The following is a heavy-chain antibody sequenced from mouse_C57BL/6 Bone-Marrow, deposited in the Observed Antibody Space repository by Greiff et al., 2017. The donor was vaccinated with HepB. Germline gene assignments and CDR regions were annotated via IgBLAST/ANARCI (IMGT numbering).Heavy chain of an antibody. Sequence: VQLQQPGAELVRPGSSVKLSCKASGYTFTSYWMHWVKQRPIQGLEWIGNIDPSDSETHYNQKFKDKATLTVDKSSSTAYMQLSSLTSEDSAVYYCARSNYSNYYFAYWGQGTLVTVSA. CDR1: GYTFTSYW. CDR2: IDPSDSET. CDR3: ARSNYSNYYFAY. J-gene: IGHJ3*01. D-gene: IGHD2-5*01. V-gene: IGHV1-52*01.